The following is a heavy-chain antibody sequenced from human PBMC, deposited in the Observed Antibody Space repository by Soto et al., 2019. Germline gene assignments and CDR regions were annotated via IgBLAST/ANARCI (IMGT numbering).Heavy chain of an antibody. CDR2: ISSSGSTI. CDR1: GFTFSGYY. Sequence: GGSLRLSCAASGFTFSGYYRSWIRQAPGKGLEWVSYISSSGSTIYYADSVKGRFTISRDNAKNSLYLQMNSLRAEDTAVYYCARVVIVVVVAATSTQYNWFDPWGQGTQVTVSS. J-gene: IGHJ5*02. CDR3: ARVVIVVVVAATSTQYNWFDP. D-gene: IGHD2-15*01. V-gene: IGHV3-11*01.